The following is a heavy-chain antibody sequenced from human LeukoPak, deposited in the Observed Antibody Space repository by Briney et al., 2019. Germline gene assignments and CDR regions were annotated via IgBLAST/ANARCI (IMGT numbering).Heavy chain of an antibody. V-gene: IGHV4-38-2*01. Sequence: SETLSLTCDVSGYSISSGYYWGWIRQPPGKGLEWIGSIYHSGSTYYNPSLKSRVTISVDTSKNQFSLKLSSVTAVDTAVYYCARLKYSSSHFDYWGQGTLVTVSS. J-gene: IGHJ4*02. CDR1: GYSISSGYY. CDR3: ARLKYSSSHFDY. D-gene: IGHD6-6*01. CDR2: IYHSGST.